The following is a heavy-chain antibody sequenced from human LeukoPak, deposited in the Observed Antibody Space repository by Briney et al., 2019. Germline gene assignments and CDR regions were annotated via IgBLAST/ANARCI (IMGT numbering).Heavy chain of an antibody. CDR1: GFIFSNYA. CDR3: ARSAVAYCGGDCYSDVDS. D-gene: IGHD2-21*02. V-gene: IGHV3-30*04. CDR2: IFYDGSNK. J-gene: IGHJ4*02. Sequence: GGSLRLSCTASGFIFSNYAMHWVRQAPGKGLEWVAVIFYDGSNKYYADSVKGRFTISRDNSKNTLYLQMNSLRTEDTAVYYCARSAVAYCGGDCYSDVDSWGQGTLVTVSS.